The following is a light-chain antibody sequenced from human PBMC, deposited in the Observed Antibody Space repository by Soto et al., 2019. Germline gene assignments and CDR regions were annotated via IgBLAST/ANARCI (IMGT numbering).Light chain of an antibody. CDR2: AAS. CDR3: QQYNNWPWS. J-gene: IGKJ1*01. CDR1: QSIGTN. V-gene: IGKV3-15*01. Sequence: TQPPATVSVYTGEEATVSCRASQSIGTNFAWYQQTAGQATRLLFDAASTRAAGIPGRCSGSGSGTEFTLTISRLQSEYFAIYYWQQYNNWPWSFGQGTKVDIK.